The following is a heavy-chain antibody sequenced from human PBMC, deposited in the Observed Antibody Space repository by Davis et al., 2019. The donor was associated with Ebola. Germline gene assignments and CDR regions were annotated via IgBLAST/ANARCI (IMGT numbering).Heavy chain of an antibody. Sequence: GESLKISCAASGFTFSSYWMHWVRQAPGKGLVWVSRINSDGSSTSYADSVKGRFTISRDNAKNTLYLQMNSLRAEDTAVYYCARDPHDYGDYLISTLFYLDYWGQGTLVTVSS. V-gene: IGHV3-74*01. CDR3: ARDPHDYGDYLISTLFYLDY. J-gene: IGHJ4*02. CDR2: INSDGSST. CDR1: GFTFSSYW. D-gene: IGHD4-17*01.